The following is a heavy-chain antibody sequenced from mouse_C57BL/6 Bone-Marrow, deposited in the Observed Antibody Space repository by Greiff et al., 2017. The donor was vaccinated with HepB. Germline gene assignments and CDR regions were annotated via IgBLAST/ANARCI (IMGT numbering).Heavy chain of an antibody. CDR1: GYAFSSSW. Sequence: VQLQQPGPELVKPGASVKISCKASGYAFSSSWMNWVKQRPGKGLEWIGRIYPGDGDTNYNGKFKGKATLTADKSSSTAYMQLSSLTSEDSAVYFCARGDYDSSYAMDYWGQGTSVTVSS. CDR3: ARGDYDSSYAMDY. CDR2: IYPGDGDT. D-gene: IGHD1-1*01. V-gene: IGHV1-82*01. J-gene: IGHJ4*01.